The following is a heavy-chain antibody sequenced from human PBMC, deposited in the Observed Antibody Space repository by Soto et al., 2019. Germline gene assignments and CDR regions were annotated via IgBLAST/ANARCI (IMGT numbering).Heavy chain of an antibody. CDR1: GLTFSDYY. D-gene: IGHD4-4*01. J-gene: IGHJ6*02. CDR3: ARNPTARSGMDV. CDR2: ISGSGHYT. V-gene: IGHV3-11*05. Sequence: QVQLVESGGGLVKTGGSLRLSCSASGLTFSDYYMTWIRQAPGKGLEWLSYISGSGHYTNYADSVKGRFTISRDNANNSLYLQMNSLRVEDTAIYYCARNPTARSGMDVWGHGTTVTVSS.